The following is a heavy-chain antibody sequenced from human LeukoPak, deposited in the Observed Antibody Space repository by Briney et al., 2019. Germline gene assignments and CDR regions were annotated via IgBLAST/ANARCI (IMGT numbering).Heavy chain of an antibody. Sequence: PGGSLRLSCEASAFTFRTYGMHWVRQAPGKGLEWVAVISYDANNKNYADSVKGRFTISRDNSKNTLYLQINSLRAEDTAVYYCAKDRHPARTDGYYFDYWGQGTLDTVSS. CDR3: AKDRHPARTDGYYFDY. CDR2: ISYDANNK. D-gene: IGHD1-14*01. J-gene: IGHJ4*02. V-gene: IGHV3-30*18. CDR1: AFTFRTYG.